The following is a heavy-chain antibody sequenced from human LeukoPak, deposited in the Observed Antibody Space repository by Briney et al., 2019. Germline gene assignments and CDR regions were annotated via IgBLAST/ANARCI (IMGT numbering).Heavy chain of an antibody. Sequence: ASVKFSCKASGGTFSKYAISWARQAPGQGLEWMGGITPTYGLVHYAQKFQGRVTLTTDTSTGTADLEMNSLTFEDTAVYYCATGTNGLYGSNRFQGYFDDWGQGTLVTVLS. CDR1: GGTFSKYA. J-gene: IGHJ4*02. D-gene: IGHD6-13*01. V-gene: IGHV1-69*10. CDR2: ITPTYGLV. CDR3: ATGTNGLYGSNRFQGYFDD.